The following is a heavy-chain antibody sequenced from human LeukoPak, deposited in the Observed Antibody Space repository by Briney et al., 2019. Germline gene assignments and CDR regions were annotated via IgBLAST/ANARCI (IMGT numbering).Heavy chain of an antibody. V-gene: IGHV3-23*01. CDR2: ITSSGDVT. CDR3: AKDRPNYYGSNGHYYRRDGDY. CDR1: GFTFSIYA. D-gene: IGHD3-22*01. Sequence: GGSLRLSCAASGFTFSIYAISWVRQAPGKGLQWVSSITSSGDVTYYADSVKGRFTISRDNSENMLYLQMNSLRVEDTAVYFCAKDRPNYYGSNGHYYRRDGDYWGQGTLVTVSS. J-gene: IGHJ4*02.